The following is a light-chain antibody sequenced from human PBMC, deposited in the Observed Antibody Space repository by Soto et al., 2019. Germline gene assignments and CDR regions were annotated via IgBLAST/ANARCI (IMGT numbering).Light chain of an antibody. V-gene: IGKV1-6*01. CDR2: AAS. J-gene: IGKJ1*01. CDR3: LQDYNYHLT. CDR1: QGISNE. Sequence: AIQMTQSPSSLSGSVGDRFTSTCRASQGISNELGSYQQKPGKAPKVLIYAASNLRSGVPSRFSGSGSGTDFTLTISSLQPEAFATYYCLQDYNYHLTFGQGTKVDIK.